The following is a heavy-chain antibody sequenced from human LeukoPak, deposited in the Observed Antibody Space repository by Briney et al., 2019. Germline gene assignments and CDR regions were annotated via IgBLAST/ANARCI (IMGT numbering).Heavy chain of an antibody. D-gene: IGHD1-26*01. CDR1: GGSISGYY. V-gene: IGHV4-59*01. J-gene: IGHJ4*02. Sequence: SETLSLTCTVSGGSISGYYWSWIRQPPGKGLEWIGYIYYSGSTNYNPSLESRVTISVDTSKNQFSLKLISVAAADTAVYYCARENEGGFDYWGQGTLVTVSS. CDR2: IYYSGST. CDR3: ARENEGGFDY.